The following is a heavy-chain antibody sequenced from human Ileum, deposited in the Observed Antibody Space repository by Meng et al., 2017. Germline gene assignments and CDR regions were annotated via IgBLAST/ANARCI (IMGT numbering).Heavy chain of an antibody. V-gene: IGHV4-61*01. CDR3: ARDHWGSLDY. CDR1: GASVSRNNAG. J-gene: IGHJ4*02. D-gene: IGHD7-27*01. Sequence: QMHLRVPGPGLFGPSRTLSPTCTVSGASVSRNNAGWGWIRQPPGKGLEWIGYGSTNHNPSLKSRVTISVDTSKNQFFLTLNSVTAADTAIYYCARDHWGSLDYWGQGILVTVSS. CDR2: GST.